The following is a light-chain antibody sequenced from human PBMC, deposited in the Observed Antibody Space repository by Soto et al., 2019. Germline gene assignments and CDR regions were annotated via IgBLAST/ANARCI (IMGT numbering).Light chain of an antibody. CDR1: QGVSSN. J-gene: IGKJ1*01. Sequence: EIVMTQSPATLSVSPGERATLSCRASQGVSSNLAWYQQKPGQAPRLLIYGASPRATGIPARFSGSGSGTEFTLTISSLQSEDFAVYYCQQYNNWPGTFGQGTKVEIK. CDR2: GAS. V-gene: IGKV3-15*01. CDR3: QQYNNWPGT.